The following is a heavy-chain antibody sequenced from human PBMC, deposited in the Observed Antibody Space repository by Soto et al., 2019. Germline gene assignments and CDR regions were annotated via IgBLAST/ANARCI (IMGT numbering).Heavy chain of an antibody. Sequence: QLHLVQSGAVVKKPGASVTVSCSASGYPVTAYYMHWVRQAPGRGLEWMGGINPATGAAKYTQTDQGRVTLTRDTSTGKVFMELRGLTSEDTAVFYCARGGGVGVAGSAAFDMWGQGTVVTVSS. V-gene: IGHV1-2*02. CDR1: GYPVTAYY. CDR2: INPATGAA. J-gene: IGHJ3*02. D-gene: IGHD3-3*01. CDR3: ARGGGVGVAGSAAFDM.